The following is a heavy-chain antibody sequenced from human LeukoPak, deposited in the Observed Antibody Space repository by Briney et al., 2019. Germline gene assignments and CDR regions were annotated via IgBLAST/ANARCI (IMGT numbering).Heavy chain of an antibody. J-gene: IGHJ4*02. CDR1: GLTFRNGR. CDR2: IKSKTDGGTT. V-gene: IGHV3-15*01. CDR3: ATDAYSNV. Sequence: GALKLSCANSGLTFRNGRIRLVRQAPGKGLEWVSRIKSKTDGGTTDYAAAVKGRFTISRDDSKDTLYLQMSSLKTEDTAVYHCATDAYSNVWGQGTLVTVSS. D-gene: IGHD6-13*01.